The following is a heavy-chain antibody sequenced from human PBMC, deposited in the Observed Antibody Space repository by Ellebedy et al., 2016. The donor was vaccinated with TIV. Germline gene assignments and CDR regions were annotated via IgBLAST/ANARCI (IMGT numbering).Heavy chain of an antibody. V-gene: IGHV3-66*01. J-gene: IGHJ4*02. CDR1: GFTVSSSY. CDR3: VRGGYYDSSGYAFDY. D-gene: IGHD3-22*01. Sequence: GESLKISCAVSGFTVSSSYMSWVRQAPGRGLEWVSVIYSSGETYYADSVKGRFTISRDSSKNTLYLQMNSLRAEDPAVYYCVRGGYYDSSGYAFDYWGQGTLVTVSS. CDR2: IYSSGET.